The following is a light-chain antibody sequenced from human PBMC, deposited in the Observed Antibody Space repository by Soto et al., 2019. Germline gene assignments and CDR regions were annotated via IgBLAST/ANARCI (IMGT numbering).Light chain of an antibody. V-gene: IGLV1-44*01. J-gene: IGLJ2*01. CDR1: SSNIGSNT. CDR2: SNN. CDR3: AAWDDSLNGPV. Sequence: QSVLTQPRSASGTPGQRVTIYCSGSSSNIGSNTVNWYQQLPGTAPKLLIYSNNQRPSGVPDRFSGSKSGTSASLAISGLQSEDEADYYCAAWDDSLNGPVFGGGTKLTVL.